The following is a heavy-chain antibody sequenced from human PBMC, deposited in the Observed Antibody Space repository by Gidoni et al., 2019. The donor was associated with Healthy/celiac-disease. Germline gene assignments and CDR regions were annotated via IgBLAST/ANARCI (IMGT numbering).Heavy chain of an antibody. CDR1: GFTFSSNA. J-gene: IGHJ5*02. CDR2: ISGSGGAT. CDR3: AKRSQDWFDP. Sequence: EVQLLESGGGLVQPGGSLRLSCPASGFTFSSNAMNWIRQALGEGLEGVSTISGSGGATYYADSVKGRFTNSRDNSKNTLYLQMISLRADDTAVYYCAKRSQDWFDPWGQGTLVTVSS. V-gene: IGHV3-23*01.